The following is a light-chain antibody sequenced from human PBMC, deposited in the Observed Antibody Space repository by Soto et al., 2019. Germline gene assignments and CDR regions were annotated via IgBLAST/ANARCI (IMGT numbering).Light chain of an antibody. J-gene: IGKJ1*01. CDR2: GAS. Sequence: EIVLTQSPGTLSLSPGEIATLSCRASQSVSSSYLAWYQQKPGQAPRLLIYGASSRATGIPDRFSGSGSGTDFTLTISRLEPEVFAVYSCQQDGSSQTFGQGTKVEIK. V-gene: IGKV3-20*01. CDR3: QQDGSSQT. CDR1: QSVSSSY.